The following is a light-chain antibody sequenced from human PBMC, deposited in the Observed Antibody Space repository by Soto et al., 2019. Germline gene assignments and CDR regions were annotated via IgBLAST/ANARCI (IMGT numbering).Light chain of an antibody. CDR3: QQSYITPYP. Sequence: DIQMTQSPSSLSASVGDTVTITCRASQSISVHLNWYQQKGGKVPKLLIYAASNLYSGVPSRFSGSGSETDFALTISSLQHEDFATYYCQQSYITPYPFGQGTRLEIK. J-gene: IGKJ2*01. CDR1: QSISVH. V-gene: IGKV1-39*01. CDR2: AAS.